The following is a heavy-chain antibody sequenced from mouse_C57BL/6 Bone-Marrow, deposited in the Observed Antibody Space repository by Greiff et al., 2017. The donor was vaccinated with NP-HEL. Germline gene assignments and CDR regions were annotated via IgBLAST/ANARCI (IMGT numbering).Heavy chain of an antibody. CDR3: ALSNPWFAY. CDR1: GYTFTSYW. J-gene: IGHJ3*01. CDR2: IDPSDSYT. D-gene: IGHD2-5*01. Sequence: QVQLQQPGAELVRPGTSVKLSCKASGYTFTSYWMHWVKQRPGQGLEWIGVIDPSDSYTNYNQKFMGKATLTVDTSSSTAYMQLSSLTSEDSAVYYCALSNPWFAYWGQGTLVTVSA. V-gene: IGHV1-59*01.